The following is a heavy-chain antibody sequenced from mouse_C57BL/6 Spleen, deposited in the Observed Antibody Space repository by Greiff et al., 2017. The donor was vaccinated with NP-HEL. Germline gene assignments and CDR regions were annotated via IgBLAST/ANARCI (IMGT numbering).Heavy chain of an antibody. J-gene: IGHJ4*01. CDR1: GFTFSSYG. V-gene: IGHV5-6*01. CDR3: ARLEFRDYAMDY. D-gene: IGHD3-3*01. Sequence: EVMLVESGGDLVKPGGSLKLSCAASGFTFSSYGMSWVRQTPDKRLEWVATISSGGSYTYYPDSVKGRFTISRDNAKNTLYLQMSGLKSEDTAMYYCARLEFRDYAMDYWGQGTSVTVSS. CDR2: ISSGGSYT.